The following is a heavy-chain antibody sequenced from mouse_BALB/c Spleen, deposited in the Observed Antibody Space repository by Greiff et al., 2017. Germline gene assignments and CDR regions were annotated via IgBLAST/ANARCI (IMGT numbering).Heavy chain of an antibody. CDR3: ARRRNPLYGNDWYFDV. Sequence: EVQLVESGGGLVQPGGSLKLSCAAPGFDFSRYWMSWVRQAPGKGLEWIGEINPDSSTINYTPSLKDKFIISRDNANNTLYLQMSKVRAEDTALYYGARRRNPLYGNDWYFDVWGAGTTVTVSS. V-gene: IGHV4-1*02. D-gene: IGHD2-1*01. J-gene: IGHJ1*01. CDR2: INPDSSTI. CDR1: GFDFSRYW.